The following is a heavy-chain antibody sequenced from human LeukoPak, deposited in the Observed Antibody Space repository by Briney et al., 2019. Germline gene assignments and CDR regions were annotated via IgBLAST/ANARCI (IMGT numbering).Heavy chain of an antibody. CDR3: AKGGKSGAYPDY. CDR1: GFTFRDYA. Sequence: GGSLRLSCAASGFTFRDYAINWVRQAPGKGLEWVSAISGSGGSTYYADFVKGRFTISRDNSKNTLYLQMNSLRAEDTAVYYCAKGGKSGAYPDYWGQGTLVTVSS. CDR2: ISGSGGST. J-gene: IGHJ4*02. D-gene: IGHD1-26*01. V-gene: IGHV3-23*01.